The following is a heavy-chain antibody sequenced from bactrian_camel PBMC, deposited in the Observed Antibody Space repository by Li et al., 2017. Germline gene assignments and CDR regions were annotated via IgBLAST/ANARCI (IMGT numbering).Heavy chain of an antibody. V-gene: IGHV3S40*01. CDR3: AADEIAGISYFAS. Sequence: VQLVESGGGLVQPGGSLRLSCAASEFSFSDHDMSWVRQAPGMGLEWVSTIEHGSGETYYSASLKGRFTISRDVAKNTAYLQMNSLKSEDTAVYYCAADEIAGISYFASWGQGTQVTVS. CDR2: IEHGSGET. D-gene: IGHD4*01. J-gene: IGHJ6*01. CDR1: EFSFSDHD.